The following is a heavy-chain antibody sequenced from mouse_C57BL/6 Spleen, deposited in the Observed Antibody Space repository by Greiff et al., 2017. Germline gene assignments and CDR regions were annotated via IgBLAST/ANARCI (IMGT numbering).Heavy chain of an antibody. CDR3: ARHEERDYDYDQAWFAY. CDR2: FYPGSGSI. J-gene: IGHJ3*01. Sequence: VQLQESGAELVKPGASVKLSCKASGYTFTEYTIHWVKQRSGQGLEWIGWFYPGSGSIKYNEKFKDKATLTADKSSSTAYMELSRLTSEDSAVYFCARHEERDYDYDQAWFAYWGQGTLVTVSA. V-gene: IGHV1-62-2*01. D-gene: IGHD2-4*01. CDR1: GYTFTEYT.